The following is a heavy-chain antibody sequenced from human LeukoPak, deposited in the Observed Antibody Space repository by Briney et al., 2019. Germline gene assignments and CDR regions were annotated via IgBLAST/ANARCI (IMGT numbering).Heavy chain of an antibody. CDR1: GGSISSYY. V-gene: IGHV4-59*08. Sequence: PSETLSLTCTVSGGSISSYYWSWIRQPPGKGLEWIGCIYYSGSTNYNPSLESRVTISVDTSKNQFSLKLSSVTAADTAVYYCARRYRSEYYFDYWDQGTLVTVSS. CDR3: ARRYRSEYYFDY. CDR2: IYYSGST. J-gene: IGHJ4*02. D-gene: IGHD3-10*01.